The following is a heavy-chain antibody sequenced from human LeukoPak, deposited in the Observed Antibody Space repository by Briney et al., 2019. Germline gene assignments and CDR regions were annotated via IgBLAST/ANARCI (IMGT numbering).Heavy chain of an antibody. V-gene: IGHV4-59*01. CDR1: GASISSDY. CDR3: ARGEMATIEDAFDI. D-gene: IGHD5-24*01. J-gene: IGHJ3*02. CDR2: IFFSGST. Sequence: SETLSLTCIVSGASISSDYWSWIRQPPGKGLEWIGYIFFSGSTNYNPSLKSRVTMSVDTSKNQFSPNLSSVTAADTAVYYCARGEMATIEDAFDIWGQGTMVTVSS.